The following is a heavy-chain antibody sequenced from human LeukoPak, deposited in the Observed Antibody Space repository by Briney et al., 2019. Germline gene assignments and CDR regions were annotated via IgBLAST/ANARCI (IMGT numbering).Heavy chain of an antibody. D-gene: IGHD5-24*01. CDR3: ASRDGYNYDY. J-gene: IGHJ4*02. V-gene: IGHV3-21*01. Sequence: LEWVSSISSSSSYIYYADSVKGRFTISRDNAKNSLYLQMNSLRAEDTAVYYCASRDGYNYDYWGQGTLVTVS. CDR2: ISSSSSYI.